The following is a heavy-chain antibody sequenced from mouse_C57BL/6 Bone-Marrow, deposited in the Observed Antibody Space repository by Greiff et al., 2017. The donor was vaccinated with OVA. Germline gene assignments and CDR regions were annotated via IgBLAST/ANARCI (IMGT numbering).Heavy chain of an antibody. CDR2: IYYSGTI. J-gene: IGHJ1*03. Sequence: EVKLMESGPGLVKPSQTVFLTCTVTGISITTGNYRWSWIRQFPGNKLEWIGYIYYSGTITYNPSLTSRTTLTRDTPKNQFFLEMNCLTAEDTATYYCARGSAISSVVAIDWYFDVWGTGTTVTVSS. CDR1: GISITTGNYR. D-gene: IGHD1-1*01. V-gene: IGHV3-5*01. CDR3: ARGSAISSVVAIDWYFDV.